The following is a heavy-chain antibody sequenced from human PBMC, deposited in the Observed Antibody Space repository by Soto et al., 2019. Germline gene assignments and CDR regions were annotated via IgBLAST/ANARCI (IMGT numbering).Heavy chain of an antibody. V-gene: IGHV1-18*01. D-gene: IGHD1-7*01. CDR3: ARVCMAEDWNCVGFIGFDY. CDR2: ISAYNGNT. CDR1: GYTFTSYG. Sequence: GASVKVSCKASGYTFTSYGISWVRQAPGQGHERMGWISAYNGNTNYAQKLQGRVTMTTDTSTSTAYMELRSLRSDDTAVYYCARVCMAEDWNCVGFIGFDYCGQGTLVTVSS. J-gene: IGHJ4*02.